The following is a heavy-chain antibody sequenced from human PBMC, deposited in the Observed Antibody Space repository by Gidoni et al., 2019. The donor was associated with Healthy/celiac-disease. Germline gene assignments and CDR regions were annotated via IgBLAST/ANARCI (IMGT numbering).Heavy chain of an antibody. D-gene: IGHD4-17*01. CDR2: IYYSGST. V-gene: IGHV4-39*01. Sequence: QLQLQESGPGLVKPSETLSLNCTASGGSISSSSYYWDWIRQPPGKGLEWIGSIYYSGSTYYNPSLKSRVTISVDTSKNQFSLKLSSVTAADTAVYYCAGNYGDHEKFDYWGQGTLVTVSS. CDR3: AGNYGDHEKFDY. J-gene: IGHJ4*02. CDR1: GGSISSSSYY.